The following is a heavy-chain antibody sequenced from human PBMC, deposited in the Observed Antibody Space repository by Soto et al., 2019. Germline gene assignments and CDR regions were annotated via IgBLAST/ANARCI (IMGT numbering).Heavy chain of an antibody. CDR3: AGGPYYFGLDV. Sequence: SETLSLTCTASGGSINTYYWNWIRQSPGKGLEWIGYIYYTGNTKYNPSLESRVTISVDTSKKQFFLKLNSVNPADTAVYYCAGGPYYFGLDVWGQGTTVTVSS. CDR2: IYYTGNT. D-gene: IGHD3-10*01. CDR1: GGSINTYY. V-gene: IGHV4-59*01. J-gene: IGHJ6*02.